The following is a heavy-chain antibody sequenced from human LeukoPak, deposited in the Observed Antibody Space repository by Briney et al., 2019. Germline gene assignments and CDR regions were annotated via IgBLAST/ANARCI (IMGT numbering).Heavy chain of an antibody. J-gene: IGHJ3*02. D-gene: IGHD3-10*01. CDR3: AKEGYYGSGRTIFDI. Sequence: GRALRLSCAASGFTFSSYGMHWVRQAPGNGLERVAVISYDGSNKYYAESLWGRFTISTDNSKNTVYLQMNSLRAEDTAVYYFAKEGYYGSGRTIFDILGQGTIGTGSP. CDR1: GFTFSSYG. CDR2: ISYDGSNK. V-gene: IGHV3-30*18.